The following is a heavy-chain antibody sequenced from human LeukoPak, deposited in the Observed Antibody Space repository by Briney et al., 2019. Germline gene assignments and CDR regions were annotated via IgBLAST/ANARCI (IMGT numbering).Heavy chain of an antibody. CDR3: ARDNSGWYLYYYYYYMDV. J-gene: IGHJ6*03. CDR1: GYTFTGYY. V-gene: IGHV1-2*02. CDR2: INPNSGGT. D-gene: IGHD6-19*01. Sequence: ASVKVSCKSSGYTFTGYYMHWVRQAPGQGLEWMGWINPNSGGTNYAQKFQGRVTMTTDTSTSTAYMELRSLRSDDTAVYYCARDNSGWYLYYYYYYMDVWGKGTTVTISS.